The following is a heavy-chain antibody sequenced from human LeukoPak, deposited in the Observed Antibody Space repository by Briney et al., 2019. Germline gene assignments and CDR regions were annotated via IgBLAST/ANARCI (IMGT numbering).Heavy chain of an antibody. D-gene: IGHD6-19*01. J-gene: IGHJ4*02. CDR2: ISSSSSYI. V-gene: IGHV3-21*01. CDR1: GFTFSSYS. CDR3: ARDLSRSEFHCLDY. Sequence: PGGSLRLSCAASGFTFSSYSMNWVRQAPGKGLEWVSSISSSSSYIYYADSVKGRFTISRDNAKNSLYLQMNSLRAEDTAVYYCARDLSRSEFHCLDYWGQRTLVTVSS.